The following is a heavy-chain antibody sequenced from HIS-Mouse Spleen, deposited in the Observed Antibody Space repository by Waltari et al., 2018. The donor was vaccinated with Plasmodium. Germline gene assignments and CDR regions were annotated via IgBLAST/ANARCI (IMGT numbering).Heavy chain of an antibody. CDR1: EFTFSSYW. CDR3: ASSWYWYFDL. CDR2: IKQDGSEK. J-gene: IGHJ2*01. D-gene: IGHD6-13*01. Sequence: EVQLVESGGGLVQPGGSLRRSCAASEFTFSSYWMSWVRQAPGKGLEWVAIIKQDGSEKYYVDSGKGRFTISRDNAKNSLYLQMNSLRAEDTAVYYCASSWYWYFDLWGRGTLVTVSS. V-gene: IGHV3-7*01.